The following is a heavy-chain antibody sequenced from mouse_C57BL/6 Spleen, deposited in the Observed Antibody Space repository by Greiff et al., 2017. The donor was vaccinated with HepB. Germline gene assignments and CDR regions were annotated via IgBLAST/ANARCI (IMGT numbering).Heavy chain of an antibody. Sequence: VQLQQPGAELVKPGASVKMSCKASGYTFTSYWITWVKQRPGQGLEWIGDIYPGSGSTNYNEKFKSKATLTVDTSSSTAYMQLSSLTSEDSAVYYGARHDSSGYVGFAYWGQGTLGTVSA. D-gene: IGHD3-2*02. CDR1: GYTFTSYW. CDR3: ARHDSSGYVGFAY. J-gene: IGHJ3*01. V-gene: IGHV1-55*01. CDR2: IYPGSGST.